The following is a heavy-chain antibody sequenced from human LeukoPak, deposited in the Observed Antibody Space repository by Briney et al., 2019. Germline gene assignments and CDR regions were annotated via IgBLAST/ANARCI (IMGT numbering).Heavy chain of an antibody. V-gene: IGHV3-15*01. D-gene: IGHD3-22*01. CDR3: TTESYDR. J-gene: IGHJ4*02. CDR2: ILSKSEGGTA. Sequence: GGSLRLSCAASGFTFSNAWMSWVRQAPGKGLEWVGRILSKSEGGTADYSSPVKGRFTISRGDSKNTLYLQMDSLKTEDTAIYYCTTESYDRWGQGTLVTASS. CDR1: GFTFSNAW.